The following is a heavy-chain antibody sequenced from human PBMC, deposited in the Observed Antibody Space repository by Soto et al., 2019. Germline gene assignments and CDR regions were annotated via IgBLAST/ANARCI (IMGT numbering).Heavy chain of an antibody. V-gene: IGHV1-69*08. CDR3: ARENRISYYFDY. CDR2: IIPILGIA. J-gene: IGHJ4*02. CDR1: GGTFSSYT. Sequence: QVQLVQSGAEVKKPGSSVKVSCKASGGTFSSYTISWVRQAPGQGLEWMGRIIPILGIANYAQKFQGRVTITADKSTSTAYMELSSLRSEDTAVYYCARENRISYYFDYWGQGTLVTISS. D-gene: IGHD6-6*01.